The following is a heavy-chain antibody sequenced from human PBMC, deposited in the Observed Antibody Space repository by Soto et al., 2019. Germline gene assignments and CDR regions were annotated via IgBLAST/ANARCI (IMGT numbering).Heavy chain of an antibody. CDR2: VYHSGSA. D-gene: IGHD5-12*01. Sequence: SATLSLTCTVSGASITGSFWSWIRQPPGKGLEWVGDVYHSGSANYNPSLRSRVTMSVDTSKNQFSLRLNSVTAADTAVYYCGREGGYGGYVDYWGQGTLVTVSS. CDR1: GASITGSF. CDR3: GREGGYGGYVDY. V-gene: IGHV4-59*01. J-gene: IGHJ4*02.